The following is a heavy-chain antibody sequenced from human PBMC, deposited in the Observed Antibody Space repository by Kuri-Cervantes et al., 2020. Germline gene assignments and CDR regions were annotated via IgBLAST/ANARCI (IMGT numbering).Heavy chain of an antibody. CDR3: ARDRRAAVFDY. Sequence: ASVKVSCKASGYTFSNYYMHWVRQAPGQGLEWMGIINPSGGRASYTQNLQGRVTMTTDTSTSTAYMELRSLRSDDTAVYYCARDRRAAVFDYWGQGTLVTVSS. CDR1: GYTFSNYY. J-gene: IGHJ4*02. D-gene: IGHD6-13*01. CDR2: INPSGGRA. V-gene: IGHV1-46*01.